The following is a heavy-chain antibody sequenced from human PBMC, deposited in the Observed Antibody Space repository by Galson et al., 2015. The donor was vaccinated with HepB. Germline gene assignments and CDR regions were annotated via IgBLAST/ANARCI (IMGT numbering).Heavy chain of an antibody. CDR3: AREEKDYGDTGAFDI. Sequence: SLRLSCAASGFTFSSYAMTWVRQAPGKGLEWVSVIFSGGSTYYKDSVKGRFTISRDISRNTLYLQMNSLRAGDTAMYYCAREEKDYGDTGAFDIWGQGIMVIVSS. V-gene: IGHV3-53*01. D-gene: IGHD4/OR15-4a*01. CDR2: IFSGGST. J-gene: IGHJ3*02. CDR1: GFTFSSYA.